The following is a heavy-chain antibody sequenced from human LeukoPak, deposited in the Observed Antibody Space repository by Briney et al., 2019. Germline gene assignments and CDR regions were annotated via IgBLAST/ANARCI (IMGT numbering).Heavy chain of an antibody. V-gene: IGHV3-30-3*01. CDR2: ISDDGSNK. CDR1: GFMFNTYA. Sequence: GGSLRLSCAASGFMFNTYAMHWVRQAPGKGLEWVAAISDDGSNKYHADSVKGRFTISRDNSKITLYLQMNSLRAEDTAVYYCARDQNAIVVVTAIDYWGQGTLVTVSS. D-gene: IGHD2-21*02. CDR3: ARDQNAIVVVTAIDY. J-gene: IGHJ4*02.